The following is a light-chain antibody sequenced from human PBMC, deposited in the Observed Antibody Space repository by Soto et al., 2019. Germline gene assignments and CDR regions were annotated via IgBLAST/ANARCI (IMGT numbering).Light chain of an antibody. Sequence: EIVLTQSPATLSLSPGERATLSCRVSQSVSSYLAWYQQKPGQAPRLLIYDASNRATGIPARFSGSGSGTDFTLTISSLEPEDFAVYYCQQHSNWPTFGQGTKLEIK. CDR1: QSVSSY. CDR3: QQHSNWPT. J-gene: IGKJ2*01. CDR2: DAS. V-gene: IGKV3-11*01.